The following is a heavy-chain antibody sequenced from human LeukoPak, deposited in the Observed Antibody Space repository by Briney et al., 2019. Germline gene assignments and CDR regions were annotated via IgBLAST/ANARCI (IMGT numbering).Heavy chain of an antibody. CDR3: ARDPNIVVVPAATDYYYGMDV. D-gene: IGHD2-2*01. J-gene: IGHJ6*02. CDR2: IIPIFGIA. V-gene: IGHV1-69*04. CDR1: GGTFSSYA. Sequence: ASVKVSCKASGGTFSSYAISWVRQAPGQGLEWMGRIIPIFGIANYAQKFQGRVTITADKSTSTAYMELSSLRSEDTAVYYCARDPNIVVVPAATDYYYGMDVWGQGTTVTVSS.